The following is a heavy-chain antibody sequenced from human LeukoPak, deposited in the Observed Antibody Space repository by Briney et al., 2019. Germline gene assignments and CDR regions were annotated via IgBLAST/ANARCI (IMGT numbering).Heavy chain of an antibody. V-gene: IGHV3-30*03. Sequence: GGSLRLSCAPSGFTFSRHGMHWVRQAPGKGLEWVAIISNDGSRKYYAHSVEGRFTISRDNSKNTLYLQMNSLRAEDTAVYYCARDPFSHCSSTSCYSYYFDYWGQGTLVTVSS. CDR2: ISNDGSRK. J-gene: IGHJ4*02. CDR3: ARDPFSHCSSTSCYSYYFDY. CDR1: GFTFSRHG. D-gene: IGHD2-2*01.